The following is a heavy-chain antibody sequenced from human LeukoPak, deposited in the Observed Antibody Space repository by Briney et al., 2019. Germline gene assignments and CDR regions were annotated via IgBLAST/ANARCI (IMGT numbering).Heavy chain of an antibody. CDR3: ARFRYPAYSSSFTNDAFDI. Sequence: SVKVSCKASGGTFSSYAISWVRQAPGQGLEWMGGIIPIFGTANYAQKFQGRVTITTDESTSTAYMELSSLRSEDTAVYYCARFRYPAYSSSFTNDAFDIWGQGTMVTVSS. CDR2: IIPIFGTA. CDR1: GGTFSSYA. D-gene: IGHD6-6*01. V-gene: IGHV1-69*05. J-gene: IGHJ3*02.